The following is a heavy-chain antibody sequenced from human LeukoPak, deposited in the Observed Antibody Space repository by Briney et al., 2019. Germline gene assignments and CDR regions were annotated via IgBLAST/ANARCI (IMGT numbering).Heavy chain of an antibody. D-gene: IGHD6-6*01. Sequence: SVKVSCKASGGTFSSYAISWVRQAPGQGLEWMGRIIPILGIANYAQKFQGRVTITADESTSTAYMELSSLRSEDTAVYYCARDNSSSNWFDPWGQGTLVTVSS. CDR3: ARDNSSSNWFDP. J-gene: IGHJ5*02. CDR2: IIPILGIA. V-gene: IGHV1-69*04. CDR1: GGTFSSYA.